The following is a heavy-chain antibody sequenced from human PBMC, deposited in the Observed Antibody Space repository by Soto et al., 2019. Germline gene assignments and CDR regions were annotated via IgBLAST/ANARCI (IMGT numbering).Heavy chain of an antibody. CDR3: AKNRPTWIQLWSLDY. V-gene: IGHV3-23*01. Sequence: EVQLLESGGGLVQPGGSLRLSCAASGFTFSTYAMDWVRQAPGKGLEWVSSLSDNGGTTYYADSVKGRFTISRDNSKNTLYLQMNSLRADDTAVYYCAKNRPTWIQLWSLDYWGQGTLATVSS. CDR2: LSDNGGTT. CDR1: GFTFSTYA. J-gene: IGHJ4*02. D-gene: IGHD5-18*01.